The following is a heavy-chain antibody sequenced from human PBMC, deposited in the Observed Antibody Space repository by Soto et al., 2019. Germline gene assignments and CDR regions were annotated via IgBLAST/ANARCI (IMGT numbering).Heavy chain of an antibody. J-gene: IGHJ6*02. V-gene: IGHV4-39*01. Sequence: SETLSLTCSVSGGSLSSGPYSWGWIRQPPGKGLEWIGTFYYSGSTHYNPSLASRVTISVDTSRNQFSLKVTSVTAADTAMYYCARLGGYCSSTSCYGYYGMDVWGQGTTVTVSS. D-gene: IGHD2-2*01. CDR2: FYYSGST. CDR3: ARLGGYCSSTSCYGYYGMDV. CDR1: GGSLSSGPYS.